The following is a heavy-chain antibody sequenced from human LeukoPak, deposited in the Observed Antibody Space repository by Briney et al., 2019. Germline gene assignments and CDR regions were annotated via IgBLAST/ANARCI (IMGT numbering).Heavy chain of an antibody. CDR3: ARDPNTMITHPPLMGY. Sequence: HRASVKVSCKASGYTFTSYAMNWVRQAPGQGLEWMGWINTNTGNPTYAQGFTGRFVFSLDTSVSTAYLQISSLKAEDTAVYYCARDPNTMITHPPLMGYWGQGTLVTVSS. CDR1: GYTFTSYA. V-gene: IGHV7-4-1*02. CDR2: INTNTGNP. J-gene: IGHJ4*02. D-gene: IGHD3-22*01.